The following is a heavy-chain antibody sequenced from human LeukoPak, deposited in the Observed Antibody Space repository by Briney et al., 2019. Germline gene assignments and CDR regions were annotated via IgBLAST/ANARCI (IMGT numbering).Heavy chain of an antibody. CDR2: IYYSGST. J-gene: IGHJ4*02. D-gene: IGHD1-1*01. CDR1: GGSISSGDYY. CDR3: ARGGSNWNMVEY. Sequence: NPSETLSLTCTVSGGSISSGDYYWSWIRQPPGKGLEWIGYIYYSGSTYYNPSLKSRVTISVDTSKNQFSLKLSSVTAADTAVYYCARGGSNWNMVEYWGQGTLVTVSS. V-gene: IGHV4-30-4*01.